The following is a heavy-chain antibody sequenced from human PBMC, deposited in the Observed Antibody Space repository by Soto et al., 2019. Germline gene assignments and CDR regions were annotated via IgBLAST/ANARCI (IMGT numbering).Heavy chain of an antibody. V-gene: IGHV4-59*08. D-gene: IGHD2-2*01. CDR1: GGSISSYY. Sequence: SETLSLTCTVSGGSISSYYWSWIRQPPGKGLEWIGYIYYSGSTNYNPSLKSRVTISVDTSKNQFSLKLSSVTAADTAVYYCARPQEVEREYQLLLFYYYYYMDVWGKGTTVTVSS. J-gene: IGHJ6*03. CDR2: IYYSGST. CDR3: ARPQEVEREYQLLLFYYYYYMDV.